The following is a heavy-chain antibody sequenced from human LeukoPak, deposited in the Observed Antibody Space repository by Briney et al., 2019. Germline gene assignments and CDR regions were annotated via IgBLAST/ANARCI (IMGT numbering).Heavy chain of an antibody. D-gene: IGHD6-25*01. CDR3: ARVLGAASGDAFDI. J-gene: IGHJ3*02. V-gene: IGHV4-4*02. CDR1: GGSISSSNR. CDR2: IYHSGST. Sequence: SETLSLTCTVSGGSISSSNRWSWVRQPPGKGLEWIGEIYHSGSTNYNPSLKSRVTISVDKSKNQFSLKLSSVTAADTAVYYCARVLGAASGDAFDIWGQGTMVTVSS.